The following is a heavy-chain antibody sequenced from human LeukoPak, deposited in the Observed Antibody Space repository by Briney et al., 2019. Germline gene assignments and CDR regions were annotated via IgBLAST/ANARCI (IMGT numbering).Heavy chain of an antibody. J-gene: IGHJ5*02. D-gene: IGHD3-22*01. CDR1: GGSISSYY. V-gene: IGHV4-59*01. Sequence: PSETLSLTCTVSGGSISSYYWSWIRQPPGKGLEWIGYIYYSGSTNYNPSLKSRVTISVDTSKNQFSLKLSSVTAADTAVYYCAVVSNWFDPWGQGTLVTVSS. CDR3: AVVSNWFDP. CDR2: IYYSGST.